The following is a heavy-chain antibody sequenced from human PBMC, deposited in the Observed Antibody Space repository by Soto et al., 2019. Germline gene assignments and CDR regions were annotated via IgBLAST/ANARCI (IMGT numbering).Heavy chain of an antibody. CDR1: GGCISSSRYY. J-gene: IGHJ6*02. D-gene: IGHD6-6*01. CDR3: ARREYSRAPISYYYYGMDV. CDR2: IYYSGST. Sequence: SETLALTCTVSGGCISSSRYYWGWIRQPPGKGLEWIGSIYYSGSTYYNPSLKSRVTISVDTSKNQFSLKLSSVTAADTAVYYCARREYSRAPISYYYYGMDVWGQGTTVTVSS. V-gene: IGHV4-39*01.